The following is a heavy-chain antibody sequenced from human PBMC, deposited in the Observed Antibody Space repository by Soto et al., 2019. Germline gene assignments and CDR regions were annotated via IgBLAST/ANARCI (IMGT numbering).Heavy chain of an antibody. Sequence: GGSLRLSCAASGFTFSAYCMSWVRQAPGKGLEWVANIKQDGSEKYYVDSVKGRFTISRDNAENSLYLQMNSLRAEDTAVYYCTGGGCSSESYCCFDYWGQGTLVTVSS. CDR1: GFTFSAYC. J-gene: IGHJ4*02. D-gene: IGHD1-26*01. CDR3: TGGGCSSESYCCFDY. V-gene: IGHV3-7*01. CDR2: IKQDGSEK.